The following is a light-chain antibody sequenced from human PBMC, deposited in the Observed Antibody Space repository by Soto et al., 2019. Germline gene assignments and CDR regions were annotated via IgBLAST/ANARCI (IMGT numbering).Light chain of an antibody. Sequence: EIVLTQSPGTLSLSPVERDTLSCRASQSVSSIYLAWYQQKPGQAPRLLIYGASSRATGIPDRFSGSGSGTDFTLTISRLEPEDLAVYYCQQYGSSLITFGQGTRLEIK. CDR1: QSVSSIY. CDR2: GAS. CDR3: QQYGSSLIT. J-gene: IGKJ5*01. V-gene: IGKV3-20*01.